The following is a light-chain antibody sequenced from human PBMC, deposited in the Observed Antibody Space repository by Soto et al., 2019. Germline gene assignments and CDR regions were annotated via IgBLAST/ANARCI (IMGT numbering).Light chain of an antibody. Sequence: DIQMTQSPSTLSASVGDRVTITCRATQSINNYLAWYQQKPGKAPKLLIFKASTLESGVPSRFSGSGSGTEFTLSISSLQPSDVATYYCQQYESFPLTFGQGTKVEIK. J-gene: IGKJ1*01. CDR3: QQYESFPLT. CDR1: QSINNY. V-gene: IGKV1-5*03. CDR2: KAS.